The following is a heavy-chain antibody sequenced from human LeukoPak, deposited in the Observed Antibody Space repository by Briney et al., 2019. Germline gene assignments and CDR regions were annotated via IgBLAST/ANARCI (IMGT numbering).Heavy chain of an antibody. V-gene: IGHV3-30*04. CDR1: GFTFSNFA. Sequence: PGGSLRLSCAVSGFTFSNFAMHWVRQAPGKGLEWVAMMSYDGSNKYTDSVKGRFTISRDNSKNMVDLYMSNRKIEDTAVYYCARDSWGFDFWGQGTLVTVSS. CDR2: MSYDGSNK. CDR3: ARDSWGFDF. J-gene: IGHJ4*02. D-gene: IGHD7-27*01.